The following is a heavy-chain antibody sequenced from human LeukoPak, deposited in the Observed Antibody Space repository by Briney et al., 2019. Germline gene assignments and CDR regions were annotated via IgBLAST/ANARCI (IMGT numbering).Heavy chain of an antibody. J-gene: IGHJ5*02. V-gene: IGHV1-2*02. CDR2: INPNSGGT. CDR3: ARDASLFGTSSWFDP. CDR1: GYTFTGYY. D-gene: IGHD2-21*01. Sequence: GASVKVSCKASGYTFTGYYMHWVRQAPGQGLEWMGWINPNSGGTNYAQKFQGRVTMTRDTSISTAYMELSRLRSDDTAVYYCARDASLFGTSSWFDPWGQGTLITVSS.